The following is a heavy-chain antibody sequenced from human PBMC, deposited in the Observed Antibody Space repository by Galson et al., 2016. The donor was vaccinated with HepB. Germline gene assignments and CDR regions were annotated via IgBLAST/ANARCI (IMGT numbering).Heavy chain of an antibody. CDR2: INNDGSNT. CDR1: GFTFSSYW. D-gene: IGHD2-15*01. CDR3: ARPGYCSGSSCYVPFDI. J-gene: IGHJ3*02. V-gene: IGHV3-74*03. Sequence: SLRLSCAASGFTFSSYWMNWVRQAPGKELVWVSRINNDGSNTTYADSVKGRFTISRDNAKNTLYLQMNSLRAEDTAVYYCARPGYCSGSSCYVPFDIWGQGTMVTVSS.